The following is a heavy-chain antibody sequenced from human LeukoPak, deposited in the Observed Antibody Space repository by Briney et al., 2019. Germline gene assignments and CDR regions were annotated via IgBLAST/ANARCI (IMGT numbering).Heavy chain of an antibody. J-gene: IGHJ4*02. V-gene: IGHV4-39*02. CDR1: GGSISSSNYF. CDR2: IYYTGST. Sequence: PSETLSLTCTVSGGSISSSNYFWGWIRQPPGKGLEWIGSIYYTGSTYYNPSLKSRVTIFVDTSKNQFSLKLSSVTAADTAVYYCARDSTVVTRSGFDYWGQGTLVTVSS. D-gene: IGHD4-23*01. CDR3: ARDSTVVTRSGFDY.